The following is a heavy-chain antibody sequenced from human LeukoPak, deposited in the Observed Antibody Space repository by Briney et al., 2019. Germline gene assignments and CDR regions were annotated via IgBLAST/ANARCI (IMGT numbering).Heavy chain of an antibody. CDR2: INPNSGGT. J-gene: IGHJ4*02. CDR3: ATVGYGGNAFDY. D-gene: IGHD4-23*01. V-gene: IGHV1-2*02. Sequence: ASVKVSCKASGDTFSSYPINWVRQAPGQGLEWMGWINPNSGGTNYAQKFQGRVTMTEDTSTDTAYMELSSLRSEDTAVYYCATVGYGGNAFDYWGQGTLVTVSS. CDR1: GDTFSSYP.